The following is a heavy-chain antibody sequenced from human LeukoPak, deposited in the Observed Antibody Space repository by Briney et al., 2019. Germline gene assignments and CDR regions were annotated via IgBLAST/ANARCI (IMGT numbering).Heavy chain of an antibody. J-gene: IGHJ5*02. Sequence: SQTLSLTCAISGDSISTSTAWHWIRQSPSRGLEWLGRTYYRSKWYTDYAESVKSRLVINPDTSKNKFSLQMTSVTSPDTAIYFCARGPKTGWFDHWGQGTLVTVSS. D-gene: IGHD3-9*01. CDR1: GDSISTSTA. V-gene: IGHV6-1*01. CDR3: ARGPKTGWFDH. CDR2: TYYRSKWYT.